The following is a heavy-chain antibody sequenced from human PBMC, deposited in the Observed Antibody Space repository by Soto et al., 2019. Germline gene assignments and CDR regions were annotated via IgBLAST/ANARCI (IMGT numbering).Heavy chain of an antibody. V-gene: IGHV1-2*04. CDR3: ASGSLMDCSSTSCSGGDWFDP. CDR1: GYTFTGYY. CDR2: INPNSGGT. Sequence: ASVKVSCKASGYTFTGYYMHWVRQAPGQGLEWMGWINPNSGGTNYAQKFQGWVTMTRDTSISTAYMELSRLRSDDTAVYYCASGSLMDCSSTSCSGGDWFDPWGQGTLVTVSS. J-gene: IGHJ5*02. D-gene: IGHD2-2*01.